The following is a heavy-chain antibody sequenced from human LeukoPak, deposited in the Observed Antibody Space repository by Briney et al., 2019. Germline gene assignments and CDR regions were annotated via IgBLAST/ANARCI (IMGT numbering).Heavy chain of an antibody. CDR3: ARVSCSSTSCYSRWGYFDY. J-gene: IGHJ4*02. D-gene: IGHD2-2*02. Sequence: SETLSLTCTVSGGSISSGDYYWSWIRQPPGKGLEWIGYIYYSGSTYYNPSLKSRVTISVDTSKNQFSLKLSSVTAADTAVYYCARVSCSSTSCYSRWGYFDYWGQGTLVTVSS. V-gene: IGHV4-30-4*08. CDR2: IYYSGST. CDR1: GGSISSGDYY.